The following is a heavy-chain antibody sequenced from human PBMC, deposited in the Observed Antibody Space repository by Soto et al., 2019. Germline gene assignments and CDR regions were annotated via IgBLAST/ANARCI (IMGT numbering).Heavy chain of an antibody. Sequence: ASVNVSCNASGYTFTSYYMHGVRRAPGQGLEWMGIINPSGGSTSYAQKFQGRVTMTRDTSTSTVYMELSSLRSEDTAVYYCARDSTPLEWLFHYYYYGMDVWGQGTTVTVSS. V-gene: IGHV1-46*01. CDR1: GYTFTSYY. CDR3: ARDSTPLEWLFHYYYYGMDV. CDR2: INPSGGST. J-gene: IGHJ6*02. D-gene: IGHD3-3*01.